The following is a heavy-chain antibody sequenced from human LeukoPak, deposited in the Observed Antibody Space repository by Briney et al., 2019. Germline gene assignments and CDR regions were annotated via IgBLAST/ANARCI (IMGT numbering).Heavy chain of an antibody. J-gene: IGHJ4*02. V-gene: IGHV3-21*01. CDR2: ISSSSSYI. CDR1: GFTFSSYS. Sequence: AGGSLRLSGAASGFTFSSYSMNWVRQAPGKGLEWVSSISSSSSYIYYADSVKGRFTISRDNAKNSLYLQMNSLRAEDTAVYYCARSAYGSGSYSQRGYYFDYWGQGTLVTVSS. CDR3: ARSAYGSGSYSQRGYYFDY. D-gene: IGHD3-10*01.